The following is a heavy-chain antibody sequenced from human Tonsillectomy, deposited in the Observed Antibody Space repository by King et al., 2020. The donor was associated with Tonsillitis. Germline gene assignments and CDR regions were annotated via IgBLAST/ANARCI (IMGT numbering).Heavy chain of an antibody. CDR1: GGTFSSYA. J-gene: IGHJ4*02. Sequence: QLVQSGAEVKKSGSSVKVSCKASGGTFSSYAISWVRQAPGQGLEWMGEIIPIFGTANYAQKFQGRVTITADESTSTAYMGLSSLRSEDTAVYYCARSLWVYYDISGFAYWGQGTLVTVSS. V-gene: IGHV1-69*12. CDR2: IIPIFGTA. D-gene: IGHD3-22*01. CDR3: ARSLWVYYDISGFAY.